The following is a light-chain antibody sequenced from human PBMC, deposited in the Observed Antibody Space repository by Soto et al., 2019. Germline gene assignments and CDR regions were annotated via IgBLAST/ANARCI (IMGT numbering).Light chain of an antibody. V-gene: IGLV2-8*01. J-gene: IGLJ2*01. CDR2: EVY. CDR3: SAYAGSSTWV. Sequence: QSVPTQPPSASGSPGQSVTFSCTGTSSDVGGYNYVPWYQQYPGKAPKLMIYEVYKRPSGVPDRFSGSKSGNTASLTVSGLQPEDEADYYCSAYAGSSTWVFGGGTKLTVL. CDR1: SSDVGGYNY.